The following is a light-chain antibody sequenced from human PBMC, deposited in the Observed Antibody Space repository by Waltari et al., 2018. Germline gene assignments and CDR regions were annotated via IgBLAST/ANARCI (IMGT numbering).Light chain of an antibody. CDR3: QQANSFPIT. J-gene: IGKJ5*01. CDR1: QGISSC. CDR2: AAS. V-gene: IGKV1-12*01. Sequence: DIQMTQSPSSVSASVGDRVTITCRASQGISSCLAWYQQKPGKAPKLLIYAASTLESGVPSRFSGSGSGTDFTLTISSLQPEDFAAYYCQQANSFPITFGQGTRLEIK.